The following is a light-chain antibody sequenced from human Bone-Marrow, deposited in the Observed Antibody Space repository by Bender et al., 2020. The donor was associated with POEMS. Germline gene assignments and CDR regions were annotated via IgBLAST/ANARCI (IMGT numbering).Light chain of an antibody. Sequence: QSALTQPPSASGSPGQSVTISCTGTSSDVGDYTAVSWYQQHPGKAPKLMIYEVTKRPSGVPDRFSGSKSGNTASLTVSGLQAEDEADYYCCSYAGSYTWVFGGGTKVTVL. CDR1: SSDVGDYTA. V-gene: IGLV2-8*01. CDR3: CSYAGSYTWV. CDR2: EVT. J-gene: IGLJ3*02.